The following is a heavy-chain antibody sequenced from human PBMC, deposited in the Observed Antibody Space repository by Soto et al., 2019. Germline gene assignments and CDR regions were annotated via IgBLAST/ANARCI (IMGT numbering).Heavy chain of an antibody. CDR2: INPNSGGT. D-gene: IGHD6-13*01. CDR3: AREGRSSSWSGRNWFDP. J-gene: IGHJ5*02. V-gene: IGHV1-2*04. CDR1: GYTFTGYY. Sequence: ASVMVSCKASGYTFTGYYMHWVRQAPGQGLEWMGWINPNSGGTNYAQKFQGWVTMTRDTSISTAYMELSRLRSDDTAVYYCAREGRSSSWSGRNWFDPWGQGTLVTVSS.